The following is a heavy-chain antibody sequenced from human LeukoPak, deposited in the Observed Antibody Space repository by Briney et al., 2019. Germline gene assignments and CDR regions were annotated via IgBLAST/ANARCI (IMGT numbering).Heavy chain of an antibody. J-gene: IGHJ4*02. CDR1: GYTFTNYA. CDR3: ARAFGGHDEWYYFDY. CDR2: MNPNSGNT. D-gene: IGHD5-12*01. V-gene: IGHV1-8*03. Sequence: ASVKVSCKASGYTFTNYAISWVRQAPGQGLEWMGWMNPNSGNTDYAQKFQGRFTITINTSISTAYMELSSLRSEDTAVYYCARAFGGHDEWYYFDYWGQGTLVTVSS.